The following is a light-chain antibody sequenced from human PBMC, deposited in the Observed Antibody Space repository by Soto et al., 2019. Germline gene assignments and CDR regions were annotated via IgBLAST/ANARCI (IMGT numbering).Light chain of an antibody. CDR3: QQYGSSPPLT. CDR2: GAS. Sequence: EFVLTQSPGKLSLSPGERATLSCRASQSISSGFLAWYQQKPGQAPRLLIYGASHRCTGIPDRFSGSGSGTDFTLTISRLEPEDFAVYYCQQYGSSPPLTFGGGTKVEIK. V-gene: IGKV3-20*01. CDR1: QSISSGF. J-gene: IGKJ4*01.